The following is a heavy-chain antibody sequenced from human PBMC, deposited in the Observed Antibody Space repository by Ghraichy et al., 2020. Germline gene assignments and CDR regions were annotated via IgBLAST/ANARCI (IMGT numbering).Heavy chain of an antibody. V-gene: IGHV4-31*03. D-gene: IGHD1-26*01. J-gene: IGHJ6*02. CDR3: ARDSLVGDYYYYGMDV. CDR2: IYYSGST. CDR1: GGSISSGGYY. Sequence: QTLSLTCTVSGGSISSGGYYWSWIRQHPGKGLEWIGYIYYSGSTYYNPSLKSRVTISVDTSKNQFSLKLSSVTAADTAVYYCARDSLVGDYYYYGMDVWGQGTTVTVSS.